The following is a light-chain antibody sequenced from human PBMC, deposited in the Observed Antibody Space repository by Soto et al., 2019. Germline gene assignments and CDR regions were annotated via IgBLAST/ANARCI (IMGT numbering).Light chain of an antibody. Sequence: DIQLTQSPSTLSASVGDIVTITCRASQNISTSLAWYQHKPGKAPKLLMFDVSNLESGVPSRFSGSGSGTDYTLTISSLQPEDFATYYCKQSYRTPTFGQGTRLEIK. V-gene: IGKV1-5*01. CDR3: KQSYRTPT. CDR1: QNISTS. CDR2: DVS. J-gene: IGKJ5*01.